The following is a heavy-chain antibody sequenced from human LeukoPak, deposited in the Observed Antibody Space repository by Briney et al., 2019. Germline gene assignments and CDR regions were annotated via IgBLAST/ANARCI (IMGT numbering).Heavy chain of an antibody. J-gene: IGHJ6*02. D-gene: IGHD3-22*01. V-gene: IGHV3-30*04. CDR1: GFTFSSYA. CDR3: ARDKSDGPPGYYDSSGYYYYYGMDV. Sequence: GGSLRLSCAASGFTFSSYAMHWVRQAPGKGLEWVAVISYDGSNKYYADSVKGRFTISRDNSKNTLYLQMNSLRAEDTAVYYCARDKSDGPPGYYDSSGYYYYYGMDVWGQGTTVTVSS. CDR2: ISYDGSNK.